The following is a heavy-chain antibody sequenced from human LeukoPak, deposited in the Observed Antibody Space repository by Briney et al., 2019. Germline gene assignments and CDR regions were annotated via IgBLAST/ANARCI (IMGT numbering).Heavy chain of an antibody. CDR3: AKWGDYDVLTGYYDSDY. V-gene: IGHV3-23*01. J-gene: IGHJ4*02. Sequence: GASLRLSCAASGFTFSNYAMSWVRQAPGKGLEWVSAITGSGGATYYADSVKGRFTISRDNSKSTLYLQINSLRAEDTAVYYCAKWGDYDVLTGYYDSDYWGQGTLVTVSS. CDR1: GFTFSNYA. CDR2: ITGSGGAT. D-gene: IGHD3-9*01.